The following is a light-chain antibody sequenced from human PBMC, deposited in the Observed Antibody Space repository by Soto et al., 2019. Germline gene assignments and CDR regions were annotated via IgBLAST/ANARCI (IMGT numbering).Light chain of an antibody. CDR2: GAS. Sequence: EIVMTQSPATLSVSPGERATLSCRASQSVSSDLAWYQQKPGQAPRLLIQGASTRATGIPARFSGGGSGTEFTLTISSLQSEDFAVYYCQQYNNWPRLTFGGGTKVDI. V-gene: IGKV3-15*01. CDR3: QQYNNWPRLT. CDR1: QSVSSD. J-gene: IGKJ4*01.